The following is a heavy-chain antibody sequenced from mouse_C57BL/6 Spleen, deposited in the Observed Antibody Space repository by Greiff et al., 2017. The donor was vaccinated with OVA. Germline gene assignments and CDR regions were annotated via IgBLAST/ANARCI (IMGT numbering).Heavy chain of an antibody. CDR1: GYTFTEYT. CDR2: FYPGSGSI. D-gene: IGHD1-1*01. J-gene: IGHJ2*01. Sequence: VKLQESGAELVKPGASVKLSCKASGYTFTEYTIHWVKQRSGQGLEWIGWFYPGSGSIKYNEKFKDKATLTADKSSSTVYMELSRLTSEDSAVNFCARHEDRSRGRYYFDYWGKGTTLTVSS. CDR3: ARHEDRSRGRYYFDY. V-gene: IGHV1-62-2*01.